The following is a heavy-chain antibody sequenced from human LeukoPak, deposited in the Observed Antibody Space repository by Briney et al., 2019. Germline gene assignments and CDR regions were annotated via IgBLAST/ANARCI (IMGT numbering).Heavy chain of an antibody. CDR1: GSRFTSYW. V-gene: IGHV5-51*01. Sequence: GASLQISYKGSGSRFTSYWIGWVRQMPGKGLEWMGIIYPGDSDTRYSPSFQGQVTISADKSISTAYLQWSSLKASDTAMYYCARLEDWFDPWGQGTLVTVSS. CDR2: IYPGDSDT. CDR3: ARLEDWFDP. D-gene: IGHD3-3*01. J-gene: IGHJ5*02.